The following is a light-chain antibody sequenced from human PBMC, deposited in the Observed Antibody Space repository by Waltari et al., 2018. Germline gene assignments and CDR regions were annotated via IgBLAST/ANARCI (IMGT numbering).Light chain of an antibody. Sequence: SYDLTQPPPVSVSPGQTARITCSGEKLAIKNVCWYQQKPGQSPVLVIYQNNKRPSGIPERFSASNSGSTATLTMSGVQSTDEADYYCQALDRRTVEVVFGGGTRLAVL. V-gene: IGLV3-1*01. CDR3: QALDRRTVEVV. J-gene: IGLJ2*01. CDR2: QNN. CDR1: KLAIKN.